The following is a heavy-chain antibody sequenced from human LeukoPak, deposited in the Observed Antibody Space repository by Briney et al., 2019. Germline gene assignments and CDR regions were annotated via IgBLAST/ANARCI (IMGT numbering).Heavy chain of an antibody. CDR2: IYYSGST. CDR1: GGSISSGGYY. CDR3: ARVGGSWYAFDI. J-gene: IGHJ3*02. V-gene: IGHV4-31*03. D-gene: IGHD6-13*01. Sequence: PSETLSLTCTVSGGSISSGGYYWSWIRQHPGKGLEWIGYIYYSGSTHYNPSLKSRVTISVDTSKNQFSLKLSSVTAADTAVYYCARVGGSWYAFDIWGQGTMVTVSS.